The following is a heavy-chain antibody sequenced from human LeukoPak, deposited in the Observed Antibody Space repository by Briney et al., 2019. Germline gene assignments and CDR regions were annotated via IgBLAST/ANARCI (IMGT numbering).Heavy chain of an antibody. J-gene: IGHJ3*02. CDR2: INPNSGGT. D-gene: IGHD3-22*01. CDR3: AREARGAYYYDSSGYYYGGAFDI. CDR1: GYTFTGYY. V-gene: IGHV1-2*02. Sequence: ASVKVSCKASGYTFTGYYMHWMRQAPRQGLEWMGWINPNSGGTNYAQKFQGRVTMTRDTSISTAYMELSRLRSDDTAVYYCAREARGAYYYDSSGYYYGGAFDIWGQGTMVTVSS.